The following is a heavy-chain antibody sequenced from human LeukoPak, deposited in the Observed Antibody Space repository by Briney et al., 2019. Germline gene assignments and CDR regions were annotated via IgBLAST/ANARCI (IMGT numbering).Heavy chain of an antibody. CDR2: ISRDSSNI. CDR3: ARDRGAYCSGGSCYSRNWFDP. Sequence: PGGSLRLSCAASGFSFTSYSINWVRQAPGKGLEWVSYISRDSSNIYYTDSVKGRFTISRDNAKNSLYLQMNSLRDEDTAVYYCARDRGAYCSGGSCYSRNWFDPWGQGTLVTVSS. D-gene: IGHD2-15*01. CDR1: GFSFTSYS. J-gene: IGHJ5*02. V-gene: IGHV3-48*02.